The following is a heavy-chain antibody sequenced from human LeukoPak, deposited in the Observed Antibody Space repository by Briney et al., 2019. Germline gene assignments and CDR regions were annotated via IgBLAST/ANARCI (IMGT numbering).Heavy chain of an antibody. CDR3: ARGGPNYYGSGSYYRYFQH. Sequence: PSETLSLTCAVYGGSFSGYYWSWIRQPPGKGLEWIGEINHSGSTNYNPSLKSRVTISVDTSKNQFSLKLSSVTAADTAVYYCARGGPNYYGSGSYYRYFQHWGQGTLVTVSS. D-gene: IGHD3-10*01. J-gene: IGHJ1*01. CDR1: GGSFSGYY. CDR2: INHSGST. V-gene: IGHV4-34*01.